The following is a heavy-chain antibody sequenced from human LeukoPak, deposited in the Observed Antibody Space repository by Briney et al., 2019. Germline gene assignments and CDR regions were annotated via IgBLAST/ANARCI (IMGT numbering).Heavy chain of an antibody. V-gene: IGHV1-69*13. CDR3: ARIAVAGTFHFDY. CDR2: IIPIFGTA. Sequence: GASVKVSCKASGGTFSSYAISWVRQAPGQGLEWMGGIIPIFGTANYAQKFQGRVTITADESTSTAYMELSSLRSEDTAVYYCARIAVAGTFHFDYWGQRTLVTVSS. D-gene: IGHD6-19*01. J-gene: IGHJ4*02. CDR1: GGTFSSYA.